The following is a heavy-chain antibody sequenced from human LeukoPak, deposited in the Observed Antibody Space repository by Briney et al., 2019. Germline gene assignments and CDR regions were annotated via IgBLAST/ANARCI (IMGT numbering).Heavy chain of an antibody. CDR3: ARGYSSGWNWFDP. D-gene: IGHD6-19*01. V-gene: IGHV3-9*01. CDR1: GFTFDDYA. Sequence: GGSLRLSCAASGFTFDDYAMHWVRQAPGKGLEWVSGISWNSGSIGYADSVKGRFTISRDNAKNSLYLQMNSLRAGDTAVYYCARGYSSGWNWFDPWGQGTLVTVSS. J-gene: IGHJ5*02. CDR2: ISWNSGSI.